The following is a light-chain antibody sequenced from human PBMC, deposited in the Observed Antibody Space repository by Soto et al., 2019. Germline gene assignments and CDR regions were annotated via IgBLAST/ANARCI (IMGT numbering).Light chain of an antibody. CDR1: SGSVSPYY. J-gene: IGLJ3*02. Sequence: QTVVTQEPSFSVSPGGTVTLTCGLNSGSVSPYYPSWYQQTPGQAPRTLIYHTNTRSSGVPDRFSGSILGNKAALTLTGAEAEDESDYYCLLNMGGGFWVFSGGTKLTVL. CDR2: HTN. CDR3: LLNMGGGFWV. V-gene: IGLV8-61*01.